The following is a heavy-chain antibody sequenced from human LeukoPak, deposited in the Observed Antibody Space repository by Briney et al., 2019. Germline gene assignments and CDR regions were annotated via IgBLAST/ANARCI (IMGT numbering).Heavy chain of an antibody. Sequence: GGSLRLSCAASGFTFSSYAMSWVRQAPGKGLEWDSAISGSGGSTYYADSVKGRFTISRDNSKNTLYLQMNSLRSDDSAVYYCAKSVAASYYYMDVWGKGTTVTVSS. J-gene: IGHJ6*03. CDR1: GFTFSSYA. CDR3: AKSVAASYYYMDV. CDR2: ISGSGGST. V-gene: IGHV3-23*01. D-gene: IGHD4-23*01.